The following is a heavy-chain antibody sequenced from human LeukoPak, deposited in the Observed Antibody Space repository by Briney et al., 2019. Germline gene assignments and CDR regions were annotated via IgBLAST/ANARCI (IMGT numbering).Heavy chain of an antibody. CDR3: ARHRHPESNTWFWDY. Sequence: SETLSLTCTVSGGSITNYYWSWIRQAPGKGLEWIGYIYFSGSTNYNPSLKSRVTISVDTSKNQFSLKMTSVTAADTAVYYCARHRHPESNTWFWDYWGQGTLVTVSS. CDR1: GGSITNYY. CDR2: IYFSGST. V-gene: IGHV4-59*08. J-gene: IGHJ4*02. D-gene: IGHD3-10*01.